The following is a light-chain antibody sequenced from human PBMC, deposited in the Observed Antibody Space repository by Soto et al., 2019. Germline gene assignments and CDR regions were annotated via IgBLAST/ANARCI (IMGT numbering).Light chain of an antibody. J-gene: IGLJ1*01. CDR3: GAWDESLNGYV. CDR1: TSNIGGNT. Sequence: QAVVTQAPSASGTPGQRVTISCSGSTSNIGGNTVNWYQQLPGTAPKLLIYSNNQRPSGVPDRFSGSKSGTSASLAISGLQSEDEADYYCGAWDESLNGYVFGTGTKLTVL. V-gene: IGLV1-44*01. CDR2: SNN.